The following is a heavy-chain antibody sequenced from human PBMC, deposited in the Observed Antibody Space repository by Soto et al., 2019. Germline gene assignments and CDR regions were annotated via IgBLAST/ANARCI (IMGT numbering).Heavy chain of an antibody. CDR2: IKSKIDGGTA. CDR1: GFTFTNAW. Sequence: PGGSLRLSCTASGFTFTNAWVNWVRQAPGKGLEWVGRIKSKIDGGTADYAAPVKGRFTISRDDSKNTLYLQMNSLKTEDTAVYYCTTLGTLLGSGSYLASDYFDYWGRGTLVTVSS. J-gene: IGHJ4*02. V-gene: IGHV3-15*07. D-gene: IGHD3-10*01. CDR3: TTLGTLLGSGSYLASDYFDY.